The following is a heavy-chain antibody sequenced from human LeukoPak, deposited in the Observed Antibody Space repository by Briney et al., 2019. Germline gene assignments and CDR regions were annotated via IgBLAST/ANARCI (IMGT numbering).Heavy chain of an antibody. CDR1: GYTFTSYG. D-gene: IGHD3-3*01. J-gene: IGHJ5*02. CDR2: ISAYNGNT. V-gene: IGHV1-18*01. CDR3: ARALKRGYYDPRYWFDP. Sequence: ASVKVSCKASGYTFTSYGISWVRQAPGQGLEWMGWISAYNGNTNYAQKLQGRVTMTTDTSTSTAYMELRSLRSDDTAVYYCARALKRGYYDPRYWFDPWGQGTLVTVSS.